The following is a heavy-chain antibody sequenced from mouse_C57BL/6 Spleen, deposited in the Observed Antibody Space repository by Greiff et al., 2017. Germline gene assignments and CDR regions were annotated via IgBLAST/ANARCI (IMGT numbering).Heavy chain of an antibody. D-gene: IGHD3-2*02. Sequence: VKLVESGPGLVQPSQSLSITCTVSGFSLTSYGVHWVRQSPGKGLEWLGVIWSGGSTDYNAAFISRLSISKDNSKSQVFFKMNSLQADDTAIYYCARNSSSGYDYAMDYWGQGTSVTVSS. J-gene: IGHJ4*01. CDR2: IWSGGST. CDR1: GFSLTSYG. CDR3: ARNSSSGYDYAMDY. V-gene: IGHV2-2*01.